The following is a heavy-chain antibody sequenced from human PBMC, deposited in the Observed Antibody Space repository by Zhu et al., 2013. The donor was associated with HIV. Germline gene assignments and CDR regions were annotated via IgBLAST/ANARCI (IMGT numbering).Heavy chain of an antibody. CDR3: AKSHSYGPEMYYFDY. Sequence: EVQLVESGGLVVQPGGSLRLSCAASGFAFDDYAMHWVRQRPGGALEWVSLISWDGDTTYYADSVRGRFTISRDNSKNSLFLQMSSLSVGDTAWYYCAKSHSYGPEMYYFDYWGQGTLVTVSS. J-gene: IGHJ4*02. D-gene: IGHD5-18*01. CDR1: GFAFDDYA. V-gene: IGHV3-43D*04. CDR2: ISWDGDTT.